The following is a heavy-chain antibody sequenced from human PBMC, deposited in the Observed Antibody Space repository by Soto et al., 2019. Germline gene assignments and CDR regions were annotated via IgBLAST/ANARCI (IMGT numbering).Heavy chain of an antibody. J-gene: IGHJ4*02. Sequence: QVQLQESGPGLVKPSETLSLTCNVSAGSVNSGGYYWSWIRQPPGKALEWIGYIYFSGDTSYNPSLKCRVAISLDTSKNRFSLKLSSVTAADTAIYYCARYVAWGYFDNWGQGTLVTVSS. CDR2: IYFSGDT. V-gene: IGHV4-61*08. CDR3: ARYVAWGYFDN. CDR1: AGSVNSGGYY. D-gene: IGHD3-10*02.